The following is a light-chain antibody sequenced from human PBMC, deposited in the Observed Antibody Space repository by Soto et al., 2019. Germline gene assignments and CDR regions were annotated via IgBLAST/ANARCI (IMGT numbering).Light chain of an antibody. V-gene: IGLV2-23*01. CDR3: CSYAGSSTSYV. J-gene: IGLJ1*01. CDR2: EGS. Sequence: QSVLTQPASVSGSPGQSITISCTGTSSDVGRYNLVFWYQQQPGKAPKLMIYEGSKRPSGVSNRFSGSKSGTTASLTISGLQAEDEADYYCCSYAGSSTSYVFGTGTKVTVL. CDR1: SSDVGRYNL.